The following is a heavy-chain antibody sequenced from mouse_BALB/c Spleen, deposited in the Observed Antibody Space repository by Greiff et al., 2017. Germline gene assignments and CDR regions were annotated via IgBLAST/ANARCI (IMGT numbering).Heavy chain of an antibody. CDR2: ISSGGSYT. V-gene: IGHV5-9-4*01. Sequence: EVKLQESGGGLVKPGGSLKLSCAASGFTFSSYAMSWVRQSPEKRLEWVAEISSGGSYTYYPDTVTGRFTISRDNAKNTLYLEMSSLRSEDTAMYYCAREAMDYWGQGTSVTVSS. J-gene: IGHJ4*01. CDR1: GFTFSSYA. CDR3: AREAMDY.